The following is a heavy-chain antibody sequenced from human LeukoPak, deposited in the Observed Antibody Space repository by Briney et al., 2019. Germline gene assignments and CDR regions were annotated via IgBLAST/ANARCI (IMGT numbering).Heavy chain of an antibody. V-gene: IGHV3-30*02. CDR1: GFTFSSYG. CDR2: IRYDGSNK. D-gene: IGHD2-2*01. J-gene: IGHJ3*02. Sequence: GGSLRLSCAASGFTFSSYGMHWVRQAPGKGPEWVAFIRYDGSNKYYADSVKGRFTISRDNSKNTLYLQMNSLRAEDTAVYYCAKEGYAAMARNAFDIWGQGTMVTVSS. CDR3: AKEGYAAMARNAFDI.